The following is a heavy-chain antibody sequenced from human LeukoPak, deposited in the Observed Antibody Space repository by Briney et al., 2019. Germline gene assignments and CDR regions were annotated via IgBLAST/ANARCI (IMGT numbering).Heavy chain of an antibody. J-gene: IGHJ3*02. Sequence: ASVEVSCKASGYTFTSYGISWVRQAPGQRLEWMGWTSAYNGNTNSAQKLQGRVTMTTDTSTSTAYMELRSLRSDDTAVYYCARDNYNILTGYIRYAFDIWGQGTMVTVSS. CDR2: TSAYNGNT. CDR1: GYTFTSYG. D-gene: IGHD3-9*01. CDR3: ARDNYNILTGYIRYAFDI. V-gene: IGHV1-18*01.